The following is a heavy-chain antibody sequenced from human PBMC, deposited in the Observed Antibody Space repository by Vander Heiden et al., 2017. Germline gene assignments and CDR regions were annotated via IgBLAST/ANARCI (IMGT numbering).Heavy chain of an antibody. CDR1: GYTFTSYY. J-gene: IGHJ6*02. Sequence: QVQLVQSGAEVKKPGASVKVSCKASGYTFTSYYMHWVRQAPGQGLEWMGIINPSGGSTSYAQKFQGRVTMTRDTSTSTVYMELSSLRSEDTAVYYCARERIAVAGNSPYYYYYYGMDVWGQGTTVTVSS. CDR3: ARERIAVAGNSPYYYYYYGMDV. CDR2: INPSGGST. D-gene: IGHD6-19*01. V-gene: IGHV1-46*01.